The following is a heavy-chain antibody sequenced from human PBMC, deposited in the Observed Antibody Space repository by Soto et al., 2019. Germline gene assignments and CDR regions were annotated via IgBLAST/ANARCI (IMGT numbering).Heavy chain of an antibody. CDR1: GFTFTTTW. Sequence: PRGSLKISCNTSGFTFTTTWIGWVRQMPGKGLELMGVIYPGDSDTRYDPSFQGQVTISADKSISTTFLQWSSLRAEDTAVYYCAYSSSWPDFDYWGQGTLVTV. CDR2: IYPGDSDT. CDR3: AYSSSWPDFDY. V-gene: IGHV5-51*01. J-gene: IGHJ4*02. D-gene: IGHD6-13*01.